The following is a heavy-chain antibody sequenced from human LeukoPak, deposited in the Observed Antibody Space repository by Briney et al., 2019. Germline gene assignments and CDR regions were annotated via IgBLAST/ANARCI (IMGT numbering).Heavy chain of an antibody. V-gene: IGHV4-30-2*01. CDR1: VGSISRGGYT. CDR3: ARDLWQQRGMDV. J-gene: IGHJ6*02. CDR2: NYHGGSN. Sequence: SETLSLTCALSVGSISRGGYTCSWIWRPPGKGLEWVGYNYHGGSNYYHPSMKSRVTISVDTSKNQFSQKLSSVAAADTAVYCCARDLWQQRGMDVWGQGTTVTVSS. D-gene: IGHD6-13*01.